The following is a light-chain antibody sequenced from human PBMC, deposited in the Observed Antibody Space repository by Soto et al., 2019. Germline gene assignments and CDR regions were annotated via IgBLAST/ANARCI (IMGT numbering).Light chain of an antibody. CDR2: QDT. CDR3: QAWGSTTYVV. V-gene: IGLV3-1*01. Sequence: SYELTQPPSVSVSPGQTATITCSGDKLGDKYVCWYQQKPGQSPGLVIYQDTKRPSGIPERFSGSNSGNTATLTISGTQAMDEGDYYCQAWGSTTYVVFGGGTKLTVL. J-gene: IGLJ2*01. CDR1: KLGDKY.